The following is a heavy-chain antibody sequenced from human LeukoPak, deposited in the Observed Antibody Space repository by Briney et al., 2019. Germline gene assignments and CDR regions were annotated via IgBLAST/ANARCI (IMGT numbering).Heavy chain of an antibody. Sequence: SETLSLTCAVYGGSFSGYYWSWIRQPPGKGLEWIGEINHSGSTNCNPSLKSRVTISVDTSKNQFSLKLSSVTAADTAVYYCARGRGGCSSTSCHNWFDPWGQGTLVTVSS. D-gene: IGHD2-2*01. CDR1: GGSFSGYY. V-gene: IGHV4-34*01. J-gene: IGHJ5*02. CDR2: INHSGST. CDR3: ARGRGGCSSTSCHNWFDP.